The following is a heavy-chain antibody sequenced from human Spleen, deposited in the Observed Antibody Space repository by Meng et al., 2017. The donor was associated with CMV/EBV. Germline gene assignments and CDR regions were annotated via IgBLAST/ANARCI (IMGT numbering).Heavy chain of an antibody. CDR2: TSSSGSSI. Sequence: GGSLRLSCAASGFTFSDYYMTWIRQAPGKGLEWVSYTSSSGSSIYDADSVKGRFTISRDNTKNTLDLQMNSLRPEDTAMYYCARVRFTLSGGSSFGDYYYGMDVWGQGTTVTVSS. J-gene: IGHJ6*02. CDR3: ARVRFTLSGGSSFGDYYYGMDV. D-gene: IGHD2-15*01. CDR1: GFTFSDYY. V-gene: IGHV3-11*04.